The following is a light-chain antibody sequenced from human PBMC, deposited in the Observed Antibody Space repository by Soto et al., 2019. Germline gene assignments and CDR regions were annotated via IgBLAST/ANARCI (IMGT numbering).Light chain of an antibody. CDR3: QHYNNWPPWT. CDR1: QSVSSN. V-gene: IGKV3-15*01. Sequence: EIVITQSPSILSVSPGERAALSCRASQSVSSNLAWYQQKPGQAPRLLISGASTRATGVPARFRGSGSGTDFTLTISALQSEDFAVYYCQHYNNWPPWTFGQGTKVDI. CDR2: GAS. J-gene: IGKJ1*01.